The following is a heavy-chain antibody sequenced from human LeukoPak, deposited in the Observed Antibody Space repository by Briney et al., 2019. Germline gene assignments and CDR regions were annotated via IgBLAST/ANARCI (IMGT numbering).Heavy chain of an antibody. V-gene: IGHV1-24*01. CDR2: FDPEDGET. CDR1: GYTLTELS. J-gene: IGHJ6*02. D-gene: IGHD1-14*01. CDR3: ATIAGERSSLHNHYYGMDV. Sequence: VASVKVSCKVSGYTLTELSMHWVRQAPGKGLEWMGGFDPEDGETIYAQKFQGRVTMTEDTSTDTAYMELSSLRSEDTAVYYCATIAGERSSLHNHYYGMDVWGQGTTVTVSS.